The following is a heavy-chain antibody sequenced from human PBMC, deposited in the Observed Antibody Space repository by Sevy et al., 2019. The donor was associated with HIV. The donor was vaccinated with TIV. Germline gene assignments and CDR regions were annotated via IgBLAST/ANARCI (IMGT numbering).Heavy chain of an antibody. CDR3: ARESIGAVGDFDY. Sequence: SETLSLTCAVYGGSFSGYYWSWIRQPPGKGLEWIGDIIPSGITNYNPSLKSRVTILVDTSKNQFSLKLRSVTAADTAVYYCARESIGAVGDFDYWGQGTLVTVSS. D-gene: IGHD6-13*01. J-gene: IGHJ4*02. V-gene: IGHV4-34*12. CDR2: IIPSGIT. CDR1: GGSFSGYY.